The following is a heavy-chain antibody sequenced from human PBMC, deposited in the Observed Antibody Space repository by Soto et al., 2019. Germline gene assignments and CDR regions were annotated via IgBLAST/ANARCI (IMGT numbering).Heavy chain of an antibody. CDR1: GFTFGDYA. V-gene: IGHV3-49*03. CDR2: IRSKAYGGTT. Sequence: GGSLRLSCTASGFTFGDYAMSWFRQAPGKGLEWVGFIRSKAYGGTTEYAASVKGRFTISRDDSKSIAYLQMNSLKTEDTAVYYCTRTHRDLRGEQNFDYWGQGTLVTVSS. J-gene: IGHJ4*02. CDR3: TRTHRDLRGEQNFDY. D-gene: IGHD7-27*01.